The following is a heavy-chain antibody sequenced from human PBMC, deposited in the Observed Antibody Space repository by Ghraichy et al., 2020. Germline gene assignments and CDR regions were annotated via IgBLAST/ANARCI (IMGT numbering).Heavy chain of an antibody. CDR1: GYTFTSYG. Sequence: ASVKVSCKASGYTFTSYGISWVRQAPGQGLEWMGWISAYNGNTNYAQKLQGRVTMTTDTSTSTAYMELRSLRSDDTAVYYCARAEAYCGGDCLNWFDPWGQGTLVTVSS. D-gene: IGHD2-21*02. J-gene: IGHJ5*02. CDR3: ARAEAYCGGDCLNWFDP. V-gene: IGHV1-18*01. CDR2: ISAYNGNT.